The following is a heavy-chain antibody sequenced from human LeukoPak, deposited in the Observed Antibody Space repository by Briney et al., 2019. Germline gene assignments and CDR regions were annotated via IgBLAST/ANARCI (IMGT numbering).Heavy chain of an antibody. Sequence: SETLSLTCTVSGGSISSYYWSWIRQPPGKGLEWIGYIYYSGTTNYNPSLKSRVTISVDTSKNRFSLKLGSVTAADTAVYYCARGVYIAAAQYGYWGQGTLVTVSS. V-gene: IGHV4-59*01. J-gene: IGHJ4*02. D-gene: IGHD6-13*01. CDR2: IYYSGTT. CDR1: GGSISSYY. CDR3: ARGVYIAAAQYGY.